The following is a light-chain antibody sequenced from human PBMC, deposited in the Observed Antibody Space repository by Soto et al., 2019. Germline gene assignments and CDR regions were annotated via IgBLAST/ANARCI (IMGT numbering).Light chain of an antibody. CDR1: QTITTW. J-gene: IGKJ5*01. Sequence: DIRVTQSPPTLSASVGDRVTITCRASQTITTWMAWYQQKPGKAPKLLVYDASTLQSGVATRFSGSGSGTDYTLTISSLQPEDFATCYCQQSYRTPTFGQGTRLEIK. CDR3: QQSYRTPT. CDR2: DAS. V-gene: IGKV1-39*01.